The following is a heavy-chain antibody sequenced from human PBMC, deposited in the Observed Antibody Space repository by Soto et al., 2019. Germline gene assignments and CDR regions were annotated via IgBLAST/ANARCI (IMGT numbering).Heavy chain of an antibody. J-gene: IGHJ3*02. V-gene: IGHV1-69*02. CDR3: AREIAVARNTSDVFDI. CDR2: IIPILGIP. CDR1: GGTFSSYT. Sequence: QVQLVQSGAEVKKPGSSVKVSCKASGGTFSSYTISWVRQAPGQGLEWMGRIIPILGIPNYAQKFQGRVTITADKSTSTAYMELSSLTSEDTAVYYCAREIAVARNTSDVFDIWGQGTMVTVSS. D-gene: IGHD6-19*01.